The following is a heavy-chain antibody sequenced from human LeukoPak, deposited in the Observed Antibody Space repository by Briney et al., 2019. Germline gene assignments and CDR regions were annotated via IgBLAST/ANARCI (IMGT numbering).Heavy chain of an antibody. CDR2: IYYSGST. J-gene: IGHJ5*02. D-gene: IGHD3-10*01. CDR1: GFTFSSYA. Sequence: GSLRLSCAASGFTFSSYAMSWIRQPPGKGLEWIGSIYYSGSTYYNPSLKSRVTISVDTSKNQFSLKLSSVTAADTAVYYCARVGLPITMVRGVMDWFDPWGQGTLVTVSS. V-gene: IGHV4-39*07. CDR3: ARVGLPITMVRGVMDWFDP.